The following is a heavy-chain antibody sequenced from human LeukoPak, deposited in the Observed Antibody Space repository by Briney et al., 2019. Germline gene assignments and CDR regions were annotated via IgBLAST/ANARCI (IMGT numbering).Heavy chain of an antibody. CDR1: GGSIGSYY. CDR2: IYYSGSN. V-gene: IGHV4-59*01. CDR3: ARAFSSAHGHDAFDI. D-gene: IGHD3-10*01. Sequence: SSETLSLTCTVSGGSIGSYYWSWIRQPPGKGLEWIGYIYYSGSNNYNPSLKSRVTISVDTSKNQFSLKLSSVTAADTAVYYCARAFSSAHGHDAFDIWGQGTMVTVSP. J-gene: IGHJ3*02.